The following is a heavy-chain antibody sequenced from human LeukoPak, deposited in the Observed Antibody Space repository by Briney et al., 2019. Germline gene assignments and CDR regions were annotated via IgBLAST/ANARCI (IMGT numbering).Heavy chain of an antibody. CDR2: ISNSGNSR. CDR1: GFTFSSYA. V-gene: IGHV3-23*01. CDR3: ARSGYDLIDY. D-gene: IGHD5-12*01. Sequence: GGSLRLSCAASGFTFSSYAITWVRQAPGKGLEWVSAISNSGNSRYYADSVKGRFTISRDNSKNTVYVQMNSLGADDTAVYYCARSGYDLIDYWGQGTLVTVSS. J-gene: IGHJ4*02.